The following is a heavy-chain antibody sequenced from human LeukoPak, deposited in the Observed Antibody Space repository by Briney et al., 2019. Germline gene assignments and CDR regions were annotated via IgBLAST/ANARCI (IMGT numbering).Heavy chain of an antibody. J-gene: IGHJ3*01. CDR1: GYTFTGNH. CDR3: ARGAGPKAFDV. CDR2: INPNNGGT. Sequence: EASVTVSCTASGYTFTGNHLHWVRQAPGQGLEWMGWINPNNGGTSFAQNFQGRVTLTRDTSISTAYMELSTLRSDDTAVYYCARGAGPKAFDVWGQGTMVTVST. V-gene: IGHV1-2*02.